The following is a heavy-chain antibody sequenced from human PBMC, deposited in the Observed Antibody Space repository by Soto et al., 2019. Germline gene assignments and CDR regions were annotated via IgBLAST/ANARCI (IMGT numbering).Heavy chain of an antibody. V-gene: IGHV3-30-3*01. CDR2: ISYDGSNK. Sequence: QVQLVESGGGVVQPGRSLRLSCAASGFTFSSYAMHWVRQAPGKGLEWVAVISYDGSNKYYADSVKGRFTISRDNSKNTLYLQMNSLRAEDTAVYYCASGSYGDYLITGYWGQGTLVTVSS. D-gene: IGHD4-17*01. CDR3: ASGSYGDYLITGY. CDR1: GFTFSSYA. J-gene: IGHJ4*02.